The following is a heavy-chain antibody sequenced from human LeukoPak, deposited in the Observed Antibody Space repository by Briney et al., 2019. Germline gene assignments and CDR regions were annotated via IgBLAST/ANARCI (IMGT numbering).Heavy chain of an antibody. V-gene: IGHV3-74*01. Sequence: GGSLRLSCAASGFTFNDYWMHWVRHGPGKGLVWVSRINSDGTTTTYADSVKGRFTISRDNAKNTLYLQMNSLRAEDTAVYYCARAGQGFDSWGQGTLVTVSA. CDR1: GFTFNDYW. J-gene: IGHJ5*01. CDR3: ARAGQGFDS. CDR2: INSDGTTT.